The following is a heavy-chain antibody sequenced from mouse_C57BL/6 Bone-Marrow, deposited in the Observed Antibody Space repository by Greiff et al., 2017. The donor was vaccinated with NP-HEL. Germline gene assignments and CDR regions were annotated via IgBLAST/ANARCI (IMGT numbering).Heavy chain of an antibody. J-gene: IGHJ4*01. CDR1: GFNIKDDY. Sequence: EVQLQQSGAELVRPGASVKLSCTVSGFNIKDDYMHWVKQRPEQGLEWIGWIDPENGDTEYASKFQGKATITADTSTNTAYLQRSSLTSEDTAVYYCTAGGSSPYAMDYWGRGTSVTVSS. CDR3: TAGGSSPYAMDY. V-gene: IGHV14-4*01. D-gene: IGHD1-1*01. CDR2: IDPENGDT.